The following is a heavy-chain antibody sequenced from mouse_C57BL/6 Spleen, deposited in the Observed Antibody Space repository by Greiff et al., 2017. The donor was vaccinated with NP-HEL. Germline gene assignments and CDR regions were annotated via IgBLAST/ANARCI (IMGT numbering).Heavy chain of an antibody. CDR1: GYTFTSYW. CDR2: IDPSDSYT. D-gene: IGHD1-1*02. J-gene: IGHJ4*01. V-gene: IGHV1-50*01. CDR3: ARRGSGAMDY. Sequence: QVQLQQPGAELVKPGASVKLSCKASGYTFTSYWMQWVKQRPGQGLELIGEIDPSDSYTNYNQKFKGKATLTVDTSSSTAYMQLSSLTSEDSAVYYCARRGSGAMDYWGQGTSVTVSS.